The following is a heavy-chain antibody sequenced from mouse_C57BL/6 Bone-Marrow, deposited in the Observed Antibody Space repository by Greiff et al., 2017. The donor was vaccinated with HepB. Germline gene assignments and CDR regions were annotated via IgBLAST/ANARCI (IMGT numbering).Heavy chain of an antibody. Sequence: QLKESGPELVKPGASVKISCKASGYAFSSSWMNWVKQRPGKGLEWIGRIYPGDGDTNYNGKFKGKATLTADKSSSTAYMQLSSLTSEDSAVYFCARDEGFAYWGQGTLVTVSA. CDR3: ARDEGFAY. CDR1: GYAFSSSW. CDR2: IYPGDGDT. J-gene: IGHJ3*01. V-gene: IGHV1-82*01.